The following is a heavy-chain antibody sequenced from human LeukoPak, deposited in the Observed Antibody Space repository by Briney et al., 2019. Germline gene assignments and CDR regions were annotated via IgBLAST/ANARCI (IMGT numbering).Heavy chain of an antibody. CDR1: GYSFDSYW. J-gene: IGHJ5*02. V-gene: IGHV5-51*01. CDR3: ARSHSSTLTWFDP. Sequence: GESLKISCKGAGYSFDSYWIAWVRQTPGKGLEWMGIIYPRDSDTKYNPSFQGQVSISADKSISTAYLQWSSLQASDTAIYYCARSHSSTLTWFDPWGQGTLVTVSS. CDR2: IYPRDSDT.